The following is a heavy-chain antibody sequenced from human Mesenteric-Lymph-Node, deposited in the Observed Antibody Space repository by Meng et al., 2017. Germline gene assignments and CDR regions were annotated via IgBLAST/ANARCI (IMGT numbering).Heavy chain of an antibody. CDR3: ARGGNFDP. Sequence: QGQLVQSGFELTTPGASVKVSCKASGYSFSTYTINWVRQAHGRGLEWMGWISTNTGTPTYTQGFTGRFVFSLDTSVSTAYLQISSLKAEDTAVYYCARGGNFDPWGQGTLVTVSS. V-gene: IGHV7-4-1*02. CDR2: ISTNTGTP. D-gene: IGHD2/OR15-2a*01. CDR1: GYSFSTYT. J-gene: IGHJ5*02.